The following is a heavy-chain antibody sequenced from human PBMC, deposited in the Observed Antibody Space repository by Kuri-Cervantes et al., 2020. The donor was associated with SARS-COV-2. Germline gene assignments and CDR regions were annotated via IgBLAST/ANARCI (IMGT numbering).Heavy chain of an antibody. Sequence: SETLSLTCAVYGGSFSGYYWSWIRQPPGKGLEWIGYIYYSGSTYYNPSLKSRVTISVDTSKNQFSLKLSSVTAADTAVYYCARASEEHMIVVVITTGGWFDPWGQGTLVTVSS. V-gene: IGHV4-30-4*01. CDR1: GGSFSGYY. J-gene: IGHJ5*02. CDR2: IYYSGST. D-gene: IGHD3-22*01. CDR3: ARASEEHMIVVVITTGGWFDP.